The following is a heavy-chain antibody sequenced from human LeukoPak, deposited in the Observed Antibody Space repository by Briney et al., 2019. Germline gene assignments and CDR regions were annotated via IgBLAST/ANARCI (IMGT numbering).Heavy chain of an antibody. Sequence: GGSLRLSCAASGFTFSSYWMTWVRQAPGKGLEWVANIKQDASERCYVDSVKGRFTISRDNAKNSLYLQMNSLRAEDTAVYYCATPTAGTWHFDYWGQGTLVTVFS. D-gene: IGHD1-1*01. CDR1: GFTFSSYW. CDR2: IKQDASER. V-gene: IGHV3-7*01. CDR3: ATPTAGTWHFDY. J-gene: IGHJ4*02.